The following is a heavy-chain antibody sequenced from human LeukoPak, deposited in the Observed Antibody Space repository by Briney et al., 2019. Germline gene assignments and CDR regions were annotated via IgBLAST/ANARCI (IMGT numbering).Heavy chain of an antibody. D-gene: IGHD1-26*01. V-gene: IGHV3-74*03. CDR2: INSDGSST. Sequence: GGSLRLSCAASRFSFSNYYMHWVRQAPGKGLVWVSRINSDGSSTKYADSVKGRFTMSRDNTRNTLYLQMNSLRADDTAVYYCARDLYSGSYSFDYWGQGTLVTVSS. CDR3: ARDLYSGSYSFDY. J-gene: IGHJ4*02. CDR1: RFSFSNYY.